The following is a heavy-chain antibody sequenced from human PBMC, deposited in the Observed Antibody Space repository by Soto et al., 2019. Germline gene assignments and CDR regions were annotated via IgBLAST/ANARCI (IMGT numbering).Heavy chain of an antibody. CDR1: GYSFTSYW. D-gene: IGHD3-22*01. V-gene: IGHV5-51*01. CDR3: ARPFTYYYDSSGYYGNAFDI. Sequence: PGKSLKISCKGSGYSFTSYWIGWVRQMPGKSLEWMGIIYPGDSDTRYSPSFQGQVTISADKSISTAYLQWSSLKASDTAMYYCARPFTYYYDSSGYYGNAFDIWGQGTMVT. CDR2: IYPGDSDT. J-gene: IGHJ3*02.